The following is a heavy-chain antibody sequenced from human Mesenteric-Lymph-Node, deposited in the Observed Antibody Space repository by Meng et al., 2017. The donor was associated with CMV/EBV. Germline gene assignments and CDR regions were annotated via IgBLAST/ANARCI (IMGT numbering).Heavy chain of an antibody. CDR2: ISTYNGRT. CDR1: GYTFTSHG. D-gene: IGHD2-2*01. CDR3: ARGGMMWRSGIVIEPAAAFDF. Sequence: ASVKVSCKASGYTFTSHGITWVRQAPGQGLEWMGWISTYNGRTNYAQTLQGRVTMTTDSSTSTAFMELRGLRSDDTAVYYCARGGMMWRSGIVIEPAAAFDFWGQGTLVTVSS. J-gene: IGHJ4*02. V-gene: IGHV1-18*01.